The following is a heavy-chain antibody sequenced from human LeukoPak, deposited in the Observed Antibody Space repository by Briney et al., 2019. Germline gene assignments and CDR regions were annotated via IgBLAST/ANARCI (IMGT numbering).Heavy chain of an antibody. CDR3: ASGRYGGYVVDY. CDR2: IIPIFGTA. CDR1: GGTFSSYA. J-gene: IGHJ4*02. D-gene: IGHD5-12*01. V-gene: IGHV1-69*01. Sequence: ASVKVSCKTSGGTFSSYAISWVRQAPGQGLEWMGGIIPIFGTANYAQKFQGRVTITADESTSTAYMELSSLRSEDTAVYYCASGRYGGYVVDYWAREPWSPSPQ.